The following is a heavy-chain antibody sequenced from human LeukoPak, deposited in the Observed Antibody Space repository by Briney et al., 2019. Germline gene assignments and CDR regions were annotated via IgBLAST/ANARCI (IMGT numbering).Heavy chain of an antibody. V-gene: IGHV3-30*01. D-gene: IGHD3-16*01. Sequence: PGRSLRLSCAACGFTFRHYAMYGARQAPGRGLEGVAVISYDGSNKYYADSVKGRFTISRDNSRNTLYLQMHSLRAEDTAVYYCARDWATGGNYYFMDVWGTGITVTVSS. CDR1: GFTFRHYA. CDR2: ISYDGSNK. CDR3: ARDWATGGNYYFMDV. J-gene: IGHJ6*03.